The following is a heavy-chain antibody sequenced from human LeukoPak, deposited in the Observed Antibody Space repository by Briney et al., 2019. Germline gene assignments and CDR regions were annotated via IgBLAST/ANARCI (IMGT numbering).Heavy chain of an antibody. V-gene: IGHV4-59*01. CDR3: ARALVPAAKDYYYYYMDV. CDR1: GVSISSYY. Sequence: SETLSLTCTVSGVSISSYYWSWLRQPPGKGLEWIGYIYYSGSTNYNPSLKSRVTISVDTSKNQFSLKLSSVTAADTAVYYCARALVPAAKDYYYYYMDVWGKGTTVTISS. D-gene: IGHD2-2*01. J-gene: IGHJ6*03. CDR2: IYYSGST.